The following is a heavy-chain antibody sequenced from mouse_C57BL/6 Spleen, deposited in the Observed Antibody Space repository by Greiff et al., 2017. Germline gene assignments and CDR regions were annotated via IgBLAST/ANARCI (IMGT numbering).Heavy chain of an antibody. Sequence: EVQLQQSGPELVKPGASVKISCKASGYTFTDYYMNWVKQSHGKSLEWIGDINPNNGGTSYNQKFKGKATLTVDKSSSTAYMELRSLTSEDSAVYYCARGEYYYGSSFFDYWGQGTTLTVSS. CDR2: INPNNGGT. J-gene: IGHJ2*01. D-gene: IGHD1-1*01. CDR3: ARGEYYYGSSFFDY. CDR1: GYTFTDYY. V-gene: IGHV1-26*01.